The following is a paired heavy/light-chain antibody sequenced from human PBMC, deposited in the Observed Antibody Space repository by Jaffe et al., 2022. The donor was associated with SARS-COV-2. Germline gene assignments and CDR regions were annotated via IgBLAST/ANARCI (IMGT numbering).Heavy chain of an antibody. CDR3: AGLYGGVLTV. V-gene: IGHV5-51*01. D-gene: IGHD3-16*01. Sequence: EVQLVQSGAEVKKPGESLKISCQGSGYRSSMYWIAWVRQMPGKGLEWMGIILPADSDTRYSPSFEGQVTISADKSVNTAYLQWSSLKASDSAMYYCAGLYGGVLTVWGQGTLLTVSS. CDR1: GYRSSMYW. CDR2: ILPADSDT. J-gene: IGHJ1*01.
Light chain of an antibody. CDR2: GAS. CDR3: HHYGNSPQEFT. V-gene: IGKV3-20*01. J-gene: IGKJ3*01. Sequence: EIVLTQSPGTLSSSPGERATLSCRASQSVSGNYLAWYQQKPGQAPRLLIYGASSRATGIPDRFSGSGSGTGFTLTISGLEPEDFAVYYCHHYGNSPQEFTFGPGTKVDIK. CDR1: QSVSGNY.